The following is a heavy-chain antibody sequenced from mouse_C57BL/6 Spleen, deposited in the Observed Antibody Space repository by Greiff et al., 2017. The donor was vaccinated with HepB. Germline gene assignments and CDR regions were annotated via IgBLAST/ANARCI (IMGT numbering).Heavy chain of an antibody. V-gene: IGHV1-82*01. CDR1: GYAFSSSW. CDR2: IYPGDGDT. Sequence: LVEPGASVKISCKASGYAFSSSWMNWVKQRPGKGLEWIGRIYPGDGDTNYNGKFKGKATLTADKSSSTAYMQLSSLTSEDSAVYFCARSRTTVVATDYWGQGTTLTVSS. D-gene: IGHD1-1*01. CDR3: ARSRTTVVATDY. J-gene: IGHJ2*01.